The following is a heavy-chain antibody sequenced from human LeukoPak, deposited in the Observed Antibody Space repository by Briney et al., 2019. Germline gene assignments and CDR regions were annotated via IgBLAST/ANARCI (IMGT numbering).Heavy chain of an antibody. Sequence: GGSLRLSCVASGFSLSSHWMHWVRQAPGKGLEWVANINRDESEIYYVDSVKGRFTISRDKAENSLYLQMNSLRVEDTAVYYCARDQYDTWSRRGNFDSWGQGTLVIVSS. D-gene: IGHD3-3*01. J-gene: IGHJ4*02. V-gene: IGHV3-7*01. CDR1: GFSLSSHW. CDR2: INRDESEI. CDR3: ARDQYDTWSRRGNFDS.